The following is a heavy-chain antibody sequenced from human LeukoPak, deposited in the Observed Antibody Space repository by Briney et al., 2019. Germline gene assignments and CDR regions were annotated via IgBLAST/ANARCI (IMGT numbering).Heavy chain of an antibody. J-gene: IGHJ6*03. V-gene: IGHV1-2*02. D-gene: IGHD6-13*01. Sequence: GASVKVSCKASGYTFTGYYMHWVRQAPGQGLEWMGWINPNSGGTNYAQKFQGRVTMTRDTSISTAYMELSRLRSDDTAVYYCARGLWAAAGRDYYYYYYMDVWGKGTTVTVSS. CDR2: INPNSGGT. CDR1: GYTFTGYY. CDR3: ARGLWAAAGRDYYYYYYMDV.